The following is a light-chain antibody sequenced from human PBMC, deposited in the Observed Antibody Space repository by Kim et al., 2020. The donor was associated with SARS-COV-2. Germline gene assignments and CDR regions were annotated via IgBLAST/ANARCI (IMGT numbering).Light chain of an antibody. J-gene: IGLJ2*01. CDR3: TSFTNSSTYVV. V-gene: IGLV2-14*03. CDR2: DVN. CDR1: SSDIGGYNY. Sequence: QSITISCTGTSSDIGGYNYVSWYQQHPGTAPNLIIYDVNNRRSGVSSRFSGAKSGNTAALTISGLQAEDEADYHCTSFTNSSTYVVFGGGTQLTVL.